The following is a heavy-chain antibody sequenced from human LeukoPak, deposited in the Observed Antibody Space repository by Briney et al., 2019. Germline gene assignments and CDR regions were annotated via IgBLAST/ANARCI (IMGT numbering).Heavy chain of an antibody. D-gene: IGHD3-22*01. CDR1: GGSISSGSYY. V-gene: IGHV4-61*02. J-gene: IGHJ6*03. CDR2: IYTSGST. Sequence: SETLSLTCTVSGGSISSGSYYWSWIRQPAGKGLEWIGRIYTSGSTNYNPSLKSRVTISVDTSKNQFSLKLSSVTAADTAVYYCARTQEGGYFDYYYCMDVWGKGTRSPSP. CDR3: ARTQEGGYFDYYYCMDV.